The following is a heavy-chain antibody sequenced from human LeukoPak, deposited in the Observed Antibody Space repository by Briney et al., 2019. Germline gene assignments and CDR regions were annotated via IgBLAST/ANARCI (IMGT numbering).Heavy chain of an antibody. V-gene: IGHV4-34*01. Sequence: SETLSLTCAVYGGSFSGYYWSWIRQPPGKGLEWIGEINHSGSINYNPSLKSRVTISVDTSKNQFSLKLSSVTAADTAVYYCARRLEYDFWSGYYTGGFDYWGQGTLVTVSS. J-gene: IGHJ4*02. CDR3: ARRLEYDFWSGYYTGGFDY. D-gene: IGHD3-3*01. CDR1: GGSFSGYY. CDR2: INHSGSI.